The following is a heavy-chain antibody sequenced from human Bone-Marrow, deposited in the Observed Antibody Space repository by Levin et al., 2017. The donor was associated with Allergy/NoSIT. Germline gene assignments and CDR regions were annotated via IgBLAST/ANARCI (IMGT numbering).Heavy chain of an antibody. CDR2: IYYSGST. Sequence: SETLSLTCTVSGGSISSYYWSWIRQPPGKGLEWIGYIYYSGSTNYNPSLKSRVTISVDTSKNQFSLKLSSVTAADTAVYYCARRIAAAGTLDYWGQGTLVTVSS. CDR3: ARRIAAAGTLDY. CDR1: GGSISSYY. V-gene: IGHV4-59*01. J-gene: IGHJ4*02. D-gene: IGHD6-13*01.